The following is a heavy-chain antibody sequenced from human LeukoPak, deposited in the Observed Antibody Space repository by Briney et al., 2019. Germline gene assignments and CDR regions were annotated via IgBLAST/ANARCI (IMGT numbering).Heavy chain of an antibody. V-gene: IGHV3-74*01. CDR3: ARDRAVRGALGY. D-gene: IGHD3-10*01. J-gene: IGHJ4*02. Sequence: PGGSLRLSCAASGFTFSSYAMSWVRQAPGKGLVWVSRINSDGSSTSYADSVKGRFTISRDNAKNTLYLQMNSLRAEDTAVYYCARDRAVRGALGYWGQGTLVTVSS. CDR2: INSDGSST. CDR1: GFTFSSYA.